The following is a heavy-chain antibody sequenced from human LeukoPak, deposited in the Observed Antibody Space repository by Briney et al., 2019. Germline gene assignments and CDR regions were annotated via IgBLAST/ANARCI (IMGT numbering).Heavy chain of an antibody. J-gene: IGHJ5*02. CDR1: GYTFTSYG. V-gene: IGHV1-18*01. CDR3: ARVDVEVPSGYNWFDP. Sequence: ASVKVSCKASGYTFTSYGISWVRQAPGQGLEWMGWISAYNGNTNYAQKLQGRVTMTTDTSTSTAYMELRSLRSDDTAVYYCARVDVEVPSGYNWFDPWGQGTLVTVSS. CDR2: ISAYNGNT. D-gene: IGHD2-2*01.